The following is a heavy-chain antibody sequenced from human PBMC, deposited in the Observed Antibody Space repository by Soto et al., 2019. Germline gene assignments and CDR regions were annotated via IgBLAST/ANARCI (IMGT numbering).Heavy chain of an antibody. CDR3: ATYLTPYTFDY. D-gene: IGHD2-15*01. CDR2: IFPTGTT. CDR1: GASVSSTNW. J-gene: IGHJ4*02. V-gene: IGHV4-4*02. Sequence: QVQLQESGPGLVKPSWTLSLTCAVSGASVSSTNWLSWVRQPPGKGLVWIGEIFPTGTTRYNPSLKSRVNLSVDKSKIQVSLNLNSVTAADTAVYYCATYLTPYTFDYWGQGALVTVSS.